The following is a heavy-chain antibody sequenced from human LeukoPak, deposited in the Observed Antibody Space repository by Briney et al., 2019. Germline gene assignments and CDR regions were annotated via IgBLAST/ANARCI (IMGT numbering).Heavy chain of an antibody. CDR3: ARLVTTFGKGYYFDY. V-gene: IGHV4-39*01. CDR2: IYYSGST. J-gene: IGHJ4*02. CDR1: GGSISSSSYY. Sequence: PLETLSLTCTVSGGSISSSSYYWGWIRQPPGKGLEWIGSIYYSGSTYYNPSLKSRVTISADTSKNQFSLKLSSVTAADTAVYYCARLVTTFGKGYYFDYWGQGTLVTVSS. D-gene: IGHD3-3*01.